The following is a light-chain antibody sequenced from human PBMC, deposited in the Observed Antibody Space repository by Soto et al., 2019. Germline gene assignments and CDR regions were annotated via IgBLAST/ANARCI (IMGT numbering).Light chain of an antibody. CDR3: QQYKNWPPIT. V-gene: IGKV3-15*01. CDR1: QSVSSSY. CDR2: GAS. J-gene: IGKJ5*01. Sequence: EIVRTQSPATLSVSQGERATLPCRASQSVSSSYLAWYQQKAGQPNRLLIYGASTRATGIPASFSGSGCGTEFTPTISSLQSEDFVVYYGQQYKNWPPITFGQGTRLEIK.